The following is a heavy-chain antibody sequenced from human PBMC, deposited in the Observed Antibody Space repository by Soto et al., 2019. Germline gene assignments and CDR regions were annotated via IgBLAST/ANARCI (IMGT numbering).Heavy chain of an antibody. CDR2: TYYRSKWYN. J-gene: IGHJ4*02. V-gene: IGHV6-1*01. CDR1: GDSVSSDTTG. D-gene: IGHD2-2*01. Sequence: SQTLSLTCAISGDSVSSDTTGWNWIRQSPSRGLEWLGRTYYRSKWYNDYAVSVKSRITINPDTSKNQFSLQLSSVTPEDTAVIYCASVAKQPIGYCRITSCYSFNYGGQEILVTVS. CDR3: ASVAKQPIGYCRITSCYSFNY.